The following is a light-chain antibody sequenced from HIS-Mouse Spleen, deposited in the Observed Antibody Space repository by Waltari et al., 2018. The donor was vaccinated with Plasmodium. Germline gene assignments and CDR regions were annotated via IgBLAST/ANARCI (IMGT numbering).Light chain of an antibody. CDR1: QSISSW. V-gene: IGKV1-5*03. Sequence: DIQMTQSPSTLSASVGDRDTITCLASQSISSWLAWYQQKPGKAPKLLIYKASSLESGVPSRFSGSGSGTEFTLTISSLQPDDFATYYCQQYNSYSWTFGQGTKVEIK. J-gene: IGKJ1*01. CDR2: KAS. CDR3: QQYNSYSWT.